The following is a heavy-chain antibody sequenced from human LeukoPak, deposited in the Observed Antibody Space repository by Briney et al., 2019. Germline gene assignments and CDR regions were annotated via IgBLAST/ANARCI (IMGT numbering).Heavy chain of an antibody. CDR1: GFTFSSYS. CDR3: ERATGAAVNFDY. CDR2: ISSSSSYI. V-gene: IGHV3-21*01. Sequence: GGSLGLSCAASGFTFSSYSMNWVRQAPGKGLEWVSSISSSSSYIYYADSVKGRFTISRDNAKNSLYLQMNSLRAEDTAVYYCERATGAAVNFDYWGQGTLVTVSS. D-gene: IGHD6-13*01. J-gene: IGHJ4*02.